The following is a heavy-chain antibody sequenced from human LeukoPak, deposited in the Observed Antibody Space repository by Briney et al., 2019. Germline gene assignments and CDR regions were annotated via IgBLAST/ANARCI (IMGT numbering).Heavy chain of an antibody. CDR1: GFTFGGYA. CDR2: IRSKAYGGTT. Sequence: GGSLRLSCTASGFTFGGYAMSWFRQAPGKGLEWVGFIRSKAYGGTTEYAASVKGRFTISRDDSKSIAYLQMNSLKTEDTAVYYCTRDSSYYYGMDVWGQGTTVTVSS. CDR3: TRDSSYYYGMDV. J-gene: IGHJ6*02. V-gene: IGHV3-49*03. D-gene: IGHD6-6*01.